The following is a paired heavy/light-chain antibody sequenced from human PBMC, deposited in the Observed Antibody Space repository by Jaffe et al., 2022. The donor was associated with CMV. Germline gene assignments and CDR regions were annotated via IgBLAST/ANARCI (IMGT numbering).Light chain of an antibody. CDR3: QTWGTGISWV. J-gene: IGLJ3*02. Sequence: QLVLTQSPSASASLGASVKLTCTLSSGHSSYAIAWHQQQPEKGPRYLMKLNSDGSHSKGDGIPDRFSGSSSGAERYLTISSLQSEDEADYYCQTWGTGISWVFGGGTKLTVL. CDR1: SGHSSYA. V-gene: IGLV4-69*01. CDR2: LNSDGSH.
Heavy chain of an antibody. D-gene: IGHD5-18*01. V-gene: IGHV3-23*01. CDR3: AKDPNYSYGPMGRPDGEGGDY. CDR2: ISGSGGST. J-gene: IGHJ4*02. CDR1: GFTFSSYA. Sequence: EVQLLESGGGLVQPGGSLRLSCAASGFTFSSYAMSWVRQAPGKGLEWVSAISGSGGSTYYADSVKGRFTISRDNSKNTLYLQMNSLRAEDTAVYYCAKDPNYSYGPMGRPDGEGGDYWGQGTLVTVSS.